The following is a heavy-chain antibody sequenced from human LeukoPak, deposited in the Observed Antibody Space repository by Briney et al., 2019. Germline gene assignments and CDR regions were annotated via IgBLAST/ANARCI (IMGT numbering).Heavy chain of an antibody. CDR3: VPLGRTLDY. J-gene: IGHJ4*02. V-gene: IGHV3-64D*06. CDR1: GFTFTIYS. Sequence: GGSLRLSWSASGFTFTIYSMHCVRQAPGKGLEYVSAISSNGGSTYYADSVRGRFTISRDNSKNTLYLQMSSLRAEDTAVYYCVPLGRTLDYWGQGTLVTVSS. CDR2: ISSNGGST.